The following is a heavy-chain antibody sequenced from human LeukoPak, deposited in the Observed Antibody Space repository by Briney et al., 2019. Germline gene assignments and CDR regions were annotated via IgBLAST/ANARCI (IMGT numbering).Heavy chain of an antibody. Sequence: GGSLRLSCAASGFTFSSYSMNWVRQAPGKGLEWVSYISSSGSTIYYADSVKGRFTISRDNAKNSLYLQMNSLRAEDTAVYYCATLTGGDDAFDIWGQGTMVTVSS. J-gene: IGHJ3*02. D-gene: IGHD4-23*01. V-gene: IGHV3-48*04. CDR2: ISSSGSTI. CDR3: ATLTGGDDAFDI. CDR1: GFTFSSYS.